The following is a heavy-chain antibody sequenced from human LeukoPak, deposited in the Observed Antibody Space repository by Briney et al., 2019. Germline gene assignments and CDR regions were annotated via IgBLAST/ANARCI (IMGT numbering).Heavy chain of an antibody. J-gene: IGHJ4*02. CDR2: IYPGDSHT. Sequence: GESLKVSCKDSGYSFTSYWIGWVRQMPGKGLEWMGIIYPGDSHTRYSPSFQGQVTISADKSINTAYLQWSSLKASDTAIYYCARRGEAMDPFDYWGQGTLVTVSS. D-gene: IGHD5-18*01. CDR3: ARRGEAMDPFDY. CDR1: GYSFTSYW. V-gene: IGHV5-51*01.